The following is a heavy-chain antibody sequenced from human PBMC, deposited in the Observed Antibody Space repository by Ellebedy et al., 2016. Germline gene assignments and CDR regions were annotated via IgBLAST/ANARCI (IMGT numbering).Heavy chain of an antibody. D-gene: IGHD2-15*01. J-gene: IGHJ6*02. CDR2: IYYTGST. CDR3: ARTIGYCSSGSCYSYYSGMDV. Sequence: SETLSLXCTVSGGSTSGYYWNWIRQPPGKGLEWIGDIYYTGSTNYNPSLKSRVTISIDTSKNQFSLKLRSVTAADTAVYYCARTIGYCSSGSCYSYYSGMDVWGQGTTVTVSS. CDR1: GGSTSGYY. V-gene: IGHV4-59*01.